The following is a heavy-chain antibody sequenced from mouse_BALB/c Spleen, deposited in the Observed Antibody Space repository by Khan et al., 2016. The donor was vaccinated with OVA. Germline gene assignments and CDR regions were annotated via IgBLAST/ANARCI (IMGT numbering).Heavy chain of an antibody. CDR2: IYYSGTI. Sequence: EVQLQESGPGLVKSSQTVSLTCTVTGISITTGNYRWGWIRQFPGNNLEWIGYIYYSGTITYNPSLTSRTTITRDTSKNQFFLEMNSLTAEDTATYYCARDKGYGYDWYFDVWGAGTTVTVSS. CDR1: GISITTGNYR. D-gene: IGHD1-2*01. J-gene: IGHJ1*01. CDR3: ARDKGYGYDWYFDV. V-gene: IGHV3-5*02.